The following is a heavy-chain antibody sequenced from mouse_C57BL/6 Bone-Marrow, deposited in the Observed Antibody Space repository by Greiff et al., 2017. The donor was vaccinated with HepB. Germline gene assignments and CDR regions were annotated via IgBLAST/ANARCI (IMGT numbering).Heavy chain of an antibody. CDR2: IYPRSGNT. CDR3: ARVITTVVGMDY. D-gene: IGHD1-1*01. Sequence: VQLQQSGAELARPGASVKMSCKASGYTFTSYGISWVKQRTGQGLEWIGEIYPRSGNTYYNEKFKSKATLTAYKSSSTAYMELRSLTSEDSAVYFCARVITTVVGMDYWGQGTSVTVSS. V-gene: IGHV1-81*01. J-gene: IGHJ4*01. CDR1: GYTFTSYG.